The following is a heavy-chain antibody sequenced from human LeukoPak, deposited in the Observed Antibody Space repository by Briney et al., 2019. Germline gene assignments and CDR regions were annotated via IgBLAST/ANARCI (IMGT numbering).Heavy chain of an antibody. V-gene: IGHV3-30-3*01. CDR2: ISYDGSNK. CDR3: AMEQRKYSAGFTIDY. Sequence: GRSLRLSCAASGSTFSSYAMHWVRQAPGKGLEWVAVISYDGSNKYYADSVKGRFTISRDNSKNTLYLQMNSLRAEDTAVYYCAMEQRKYSAGFTIDYWGQGTLVTVSS. J-gene: IGHJ4*02. CDR1: GSTFSSYA. D-gene: IGHD2-15*01.